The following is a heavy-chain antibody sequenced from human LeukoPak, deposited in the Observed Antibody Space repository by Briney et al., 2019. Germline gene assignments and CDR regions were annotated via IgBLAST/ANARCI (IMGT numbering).Heavy chain of an antibody. CDR2: INSNSGDT. V-gene: IGHV1-2*02. J-gene: IGHJ2*01. CDR1: VDTFTGDY. Sequence: ASVKVSCKASVDTFTGDYMHWVRQAPGQGLEWMGWINSNSGDTNYAQKFQGRVTMTRDTSISTAYMEMSRLRSDDTAVYYCAREPHYDLLTGYALGYLDLWGRGTLLTVSS. CDR3: AREPHYDLLTGYALGYLDL. D-gene: IGHD3-9*01.